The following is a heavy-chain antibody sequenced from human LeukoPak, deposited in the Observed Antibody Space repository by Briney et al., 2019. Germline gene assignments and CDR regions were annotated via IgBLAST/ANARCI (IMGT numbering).Heavy chain of an antibody. CDR3: ARQRTFRGLDN. V-gene: IGHV1-8*01. D-gene: IGHD3-10*01. CDR2: MNPNNDNT. CDR1: GYTFMNFG. Sequence: GASVKVSCKASGYTFMNFGINWVRQATGQGLEWMGRMNPNNDNTNYAQKFQGRVTMTSDTSTSTVYMELSSLIYEDTAVYFCARQRTFRGLDNWGQGTLVTVSS. J-gene: IGHJ4*02.